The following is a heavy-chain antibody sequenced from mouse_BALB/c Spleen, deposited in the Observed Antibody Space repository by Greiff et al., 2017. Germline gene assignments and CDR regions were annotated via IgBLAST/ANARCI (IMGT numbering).Heavy chain of an antibody. CDR2: IYPGDGDT. D-gene: IGHD2-12*01. J-gene: IGHJ4*01. V-gene: IGHV1-82*01. CDR1: GYAFSSSW. Sequence: VQLQQSGPELVKPGASVKISCKASGYAFSSSWMNWVKQRPGQGLEWIGRIYPGDGDTNYNGKFKGKATLTADKSSSTAYMQLSSLTSVDSAVYFCAPLLYAMDYWGQGTSVTVSS. CDR3: APLLYAMDY.